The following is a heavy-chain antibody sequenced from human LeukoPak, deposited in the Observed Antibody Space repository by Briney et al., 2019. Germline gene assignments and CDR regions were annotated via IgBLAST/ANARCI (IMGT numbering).Heavy chain of an antibody. D-gene: IGHD6-13*01. CDR3: ARAGIAAAGMGNWFDP. CDR1: GFTFSSYS. V-gene: IGHV3-21*01. CDR2: ISSSSSYI. Sequence: GGSLRLSCAASGFTFSSYSMNWVRQAPGKGLEWVSSISSSSSYIYYADSVKGRFTISRDNAKNSLYLQMNSLRAEDTAVYYCARAGIAAAGMGNWFDPWGQGTLVTVSS. J-gene: IGHJ5*02.